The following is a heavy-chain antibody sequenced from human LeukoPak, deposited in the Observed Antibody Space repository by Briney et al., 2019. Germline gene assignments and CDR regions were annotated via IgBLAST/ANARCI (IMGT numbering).Heavy chain of an antibody. J-gene: IGHJ4*02. CDR1: GYSISSGYY. D-gene: IGHD2-15*01. CDR2: VSQAGTT. Sequence: SETLSLTCAVSGYSISSGYYWGWIRQPPGKGLGWIGSVSQAGTTNYNPSLKSRVALSVEKSKNQFSLKLTSVTAADTAVYYCARVRDDYSPILDSWGQGTLVTVSS. V-gene: IGHV4-38-2*01. CDR3: ARVRDDYSPILDS.